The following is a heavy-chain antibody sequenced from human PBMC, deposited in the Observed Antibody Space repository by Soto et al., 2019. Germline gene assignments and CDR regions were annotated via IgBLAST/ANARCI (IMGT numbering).Heavy chain of an antibody. Sequence: PSETLSLTCTVSGGSISSSIYYWGWIRQPPGKGLEWIGSIYYSGSTYYNPSLKSRVTISVDTSKNQFSLKLSSVTAADTAVYYCARHLREWYYDFWSGYSRKKDFDYWGQGTLVTVSS. J-gene: IGHJ4*02. CDR1: GGSISSSIYY. CDR2: IYYSGST. D-gene: IGHD3-3*01. CDR3: ARHLREWYYDFWSGYSRKKDFDY. V-gene: IGHV4-39*01.